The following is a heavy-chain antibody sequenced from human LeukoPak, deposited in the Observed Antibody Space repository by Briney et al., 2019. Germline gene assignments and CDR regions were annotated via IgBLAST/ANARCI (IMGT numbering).Heavy chain of an antibody. CDR1: GFTFSSYW. D-gene: IGHD3-10*01. CDR2: IKQDGSEK. Sequence: GGSLRLSCAASGFTFSSYWMSWVRQAPGKGLEWVANIKQDGSEKYYVDSVKGRFTISRDNAKNSLYLQMNSLRAEDTAVYYCARDGQTINYYGSGSLTPVDYWGQGTLVTVSS. J-gene: IGHJ4*02. V-gene: IGHV3-7*01. CDR3: ARDGQTINYYGSGSLTPVDY.